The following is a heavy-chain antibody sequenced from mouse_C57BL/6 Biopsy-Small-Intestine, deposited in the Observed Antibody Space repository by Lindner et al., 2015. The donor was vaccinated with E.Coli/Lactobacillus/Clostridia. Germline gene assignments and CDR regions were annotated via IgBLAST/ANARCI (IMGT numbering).Heavy chain of an antibody. J-gene: IGHJ3*01. CDR2: INPNSGDT. CDR1: GFTFSDHY. V-gene: IGHV1-84*02. CDR3: VRDKLGSEGNAFDI. D-gene: IGHD4-1*01. Sequence: SVKVSCKTSGFTFSDHYMHWVRQAPGQGLEWMGWINPNSGDTNYSQKFRGWVTMTRDSAISTVYMELSKLRPDGTAVYYCVRDKLGSEGNAFDIWGQGTMVTVSS.